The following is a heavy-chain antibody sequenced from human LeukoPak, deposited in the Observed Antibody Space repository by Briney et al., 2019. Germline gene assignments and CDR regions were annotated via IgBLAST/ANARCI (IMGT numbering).Heavy chain of an antibody. CDR3: ARATYGDYGDYAVFR. Sequence: SETLSLTCTVSGGSVSSGSYYWSWIRQPPGKGLEWIGYFYYSGSTNYNPSLKSRVTISVDTSKNQFSLKLSSVAAADTAVYYCARATYGDYGDYAVFRWGQGTLVTVSS. D-gene: IGHD4-17*01. CDR2: FYYSGST. CDR1: GGSVSSGSYY. J-gene: IGHJ4*02. V-gene: IGHV4-61*01.